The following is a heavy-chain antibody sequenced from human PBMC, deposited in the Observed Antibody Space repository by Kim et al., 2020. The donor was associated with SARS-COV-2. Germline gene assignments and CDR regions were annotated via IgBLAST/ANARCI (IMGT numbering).Heavy chain of an antibody. V-gene: IGHV3-7*01. J-gene: IGHJ4*02. CDR3: ASHAAGYFC. D-gene: IGHD3-9*01. CDR1: GFSISNHW. CDR2: IKLDGSEK. Sequence: GGSLRLSCAASGFSISNHWMSWVRQAPGKGLEWVANIKLDGSEKYYVDSVKGRFTISRDNAKNSLYLQMNSLRVEDTAVYYCASHAAGYFCWGQGALVTVSS.